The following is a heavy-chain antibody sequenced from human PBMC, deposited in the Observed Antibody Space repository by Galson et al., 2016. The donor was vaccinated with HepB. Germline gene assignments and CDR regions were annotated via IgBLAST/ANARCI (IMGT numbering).Heavy chain of an antibody. D-gene: IGHD7-27*01. CDR3: ARSYLLGRGFGW. CDR2: TFYRPNWRN. J-gene: IGHJ4*02. V-gene: IGHV6-1*01. Sequence: CAISGDSVSSNSAGWNWIRQSPSRGLEWLGRTFYRPNWRNDYAESVKSRITINPDTSKNQFSLQLNSVTPEDTAVYYCARSYLLGRGFGWWGQGTLVTVSS. CDR1: GDSVSSNSAG.